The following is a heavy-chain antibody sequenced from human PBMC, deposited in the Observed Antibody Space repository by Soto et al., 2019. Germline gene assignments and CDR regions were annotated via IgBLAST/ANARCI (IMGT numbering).Heavy chain of an antibody. J-gene: IGHJ4*02. V-gene: IGHV3-53*01. CDR3: ARLPGAFYYDNGDYDFLDY. D-gene: IGHD3-3*01. CDR2: VYPDNNT. CDR1: GLSVVGSY. Sequence: LGLSCAASGLSVVGSYMNWVRQSEQKGLEWISVVYPDNNTYYAEYVRGRFTISRDRTKNTVSLQMNSLRAEDTAVYYCARLPGAFYYDNGDYDFLDYWGQGTLVTVSS.